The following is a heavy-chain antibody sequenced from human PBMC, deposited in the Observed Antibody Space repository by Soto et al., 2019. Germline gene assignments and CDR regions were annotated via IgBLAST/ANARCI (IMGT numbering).Heavy chain of an antibody. V-gene: IGHV3-53*01. D-gene: IGHD2-15*01. Sequence: EVQVVESGGGLIQPGGSLRLSCAASGFVVSETYMSWVRQAPGRGLQWVSFTYSGGSTYYADSVKGRFTISRDSSRNTLYLQMNSLRVEDTAVYYCARDCGGGSCYPALGAWGQGTLVTVFS. CDR3: ARDCGGGSCYPALGA. J-gene: IGHJ5*02. CDR2: TYSGGST. CDR1: GFVVSETY.